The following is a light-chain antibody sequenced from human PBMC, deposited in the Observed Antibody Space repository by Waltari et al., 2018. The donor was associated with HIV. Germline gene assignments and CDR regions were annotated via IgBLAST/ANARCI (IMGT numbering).Light chain of an antibody. CDR1: SSDVGSYNV. V-gene: IGLV2-23*02. CDR2: EVT. Sequence: QSALTQPASVSGSPGQSITISCTGTSSDVGSYNVVSWYQQHPVKAPKLMIYEVTKRPSWGSNRFSGSKSGNTASLTISGLQAEDEADYYCCSYAGRSTHVFGTGTKVTVL. CDR3: CSYAGRSTHV. J-gene: IGLJ1*01.